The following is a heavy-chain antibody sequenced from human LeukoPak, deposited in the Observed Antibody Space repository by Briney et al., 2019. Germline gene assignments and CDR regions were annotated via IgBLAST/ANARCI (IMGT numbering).Heavy chain of an antibody. CDR1: GFTFSSYS. CDR2: ISSSSSTI. J-gene: IGHJ3*02. Sequence: PGGSLRLSCAASGFTFSSYSMNWVRQAPGKGLEWVSYISSSSSTIYYADSVKGRFTISRDNAKNSLYLQMNSLRAVDTAVYYCARYYDSSGHTGAFDIWGQGTMVTVSS. D-gene: IGHD3-22*01. CDR3: ARYYDSSGHTGAFDI. V-gene: IGHV3-48*01.